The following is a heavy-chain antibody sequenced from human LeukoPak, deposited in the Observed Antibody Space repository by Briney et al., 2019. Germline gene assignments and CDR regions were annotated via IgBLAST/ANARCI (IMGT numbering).Heavy chain of an antibody. CDR3: ARDVATISNWFDP. Sequence: GGSLRLSCITSGFTFSNYEMNWVRQAPGKGLEWISHISNIGDIIHYADSVEGRFAISRDNAKNSLYLQMDSLRAEDSAVYYCARDVATISNWFDPWGQGTLVTVSS. V-gene: IGHV3-48*03. J-gene: IGHJ5*02. D-gene: IGHD5-24*01. CDR2: ISNIGDII. CDR1: GFTFSNYE.